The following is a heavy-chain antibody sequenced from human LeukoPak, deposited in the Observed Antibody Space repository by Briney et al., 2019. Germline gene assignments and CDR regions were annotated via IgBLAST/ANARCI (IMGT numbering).Heavy chain of an antibody. CDR1: GFSLSTSGMC. Sequence: SGPALVKPTQTLTLTCTFSGFSLSTSGMCVSWIRQPPGKALEWLARIDWDDDKYYSTSLKTRLTISKDTSKNQVVLTMTNMDPVDTATYYCAHRPDEDSSVSFDYWGQGTLVTVSS. D-gene: IGHD3-22*01. J-gene: IGHJ4*02. CDR3: AHRPDEDSSVSFDY. CDR2: IDWDDDK. V-gene: IGHV2-70*12.